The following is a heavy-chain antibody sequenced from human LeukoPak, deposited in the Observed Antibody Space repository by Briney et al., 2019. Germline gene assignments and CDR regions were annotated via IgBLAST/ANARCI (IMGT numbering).Heavy chain of an antibody. V-gene: IGHV3-21*01. CDR1: GFTFSSYS. J-gene: IGHJ3*02. Sequence: GGSLRLSCAASGFTFSSYSMNWVRQAPGKGLEWVSSISSSSSYIYYADSVKGRFTISRDNAKNSLYLQMNSLRAEDTAVYYCARDGYNRRDYAFDIWGQGTMVTVSS. CDR2: ISSSSSYI. D-gene: IGHD5-24*01. CDR3: ARDGYNRRDYAFDI.